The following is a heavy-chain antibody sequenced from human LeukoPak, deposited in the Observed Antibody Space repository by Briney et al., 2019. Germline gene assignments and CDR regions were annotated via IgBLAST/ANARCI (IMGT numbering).Heavy chain of an antibody. J-gene: IGHJ5*02. CDR3: ARGGYFGELSVSA. CDR1: GFTFSSYS. D-gene: IGHD3-10*01. V-gene: IGHV3-48*01. Sequence: GGSLRLSCAASGFTFSSYSMNWVRQAPGKGLEWVSYISSSSSTIYYADSVKGRFTISRDNAKNSLYLQMNSLRAEDTAVYYCARGGYFGELSVSAWGQGTLVTVSS. CDR2: ISSSSSTI.